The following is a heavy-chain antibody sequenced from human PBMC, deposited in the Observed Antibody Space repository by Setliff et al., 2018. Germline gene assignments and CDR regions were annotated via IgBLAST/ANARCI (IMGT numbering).Heavy chain of an antibody. V-gene: IGHV3-21*04. CDR2: ISSSSSYI. J-gene: IGHJ1*01. D-gene: IGHD1-26*01. CDR3: ARDGSSSGSFYPEYFQH. CDR1: GFTFSSYS. Sequence: GGSLRLSCAASGFTFSSYSMNWVRQAPGKGLEWVSSISSSSSYIYYADSVKGRFTISRDNAKNSLYLQMNSLRAEDTAVYYCARDGSSSGSFYPEYFQHWGLGTQVTVSS.